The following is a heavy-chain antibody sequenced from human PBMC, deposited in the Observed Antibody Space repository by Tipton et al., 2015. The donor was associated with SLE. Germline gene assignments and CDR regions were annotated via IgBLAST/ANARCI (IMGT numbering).Heavy chain of an antibody. CDR2: TYYRSKWYN. D-gene: IGHD3-16*02. CDR1: GDSVSSNTAA. Sequence: GLVKPSQTLSLTCAISGDSVSSNTAAWSWIRQSPSRGLEWLGRTYYRSKWYNDYAISVKRRIIINPDTSKNQFSLQLKSVSPEDTAVYFCAGEGYDYVWGTYRFTAGAFYIWGQGTKVTVSS. CDR3: AGEGYDYVWGTYRFTAGAFYI. J-gene: IGHJ3*02. V-gene: IGHV6-1*01.